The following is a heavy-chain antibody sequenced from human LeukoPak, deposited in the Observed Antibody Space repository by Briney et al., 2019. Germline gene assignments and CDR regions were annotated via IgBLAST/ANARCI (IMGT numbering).Heavy chain of an antibody. CDR1: GFTFSSYA. CDR2: ISYDGSNK. J-gene: IGHJ4*02. CDR3: PRRYCSSTSCYAGLDY. D-gene: IGHD2-2*01. Sequence: GGSLRLSCAASGFTFSSYAMHWVRQAPGKGLEWVAVISYDGSNKYYADSVKGRFTISRDNSKNTLYLQMNSLRAEDTAVYYCPRRYCSSTSCYAGLDYWGQGTLVTVSS. V-gene: IGHV3-30*04.